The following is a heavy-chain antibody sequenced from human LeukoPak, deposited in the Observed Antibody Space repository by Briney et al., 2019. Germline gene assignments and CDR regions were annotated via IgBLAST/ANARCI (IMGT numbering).Heavy chain of an antibody. D-gene: IGHD6-19*01. J-gene: IGHJ4*02. V-gene: IGHV4-59*01. Sequence: SETLSLTCTVSGGSISSYYWSWIRQPPGKGLEWIGYVYYSGSTNYNPSLKSRVTISVDTSKNQFSLKLSSVTAADTAVYFCARSSAWYQIFDYWGQGTLVTVPS. CDR2: VYYSGST. CDR3: ARSSAWYQIFDY. CDR1: GGSISSYY.